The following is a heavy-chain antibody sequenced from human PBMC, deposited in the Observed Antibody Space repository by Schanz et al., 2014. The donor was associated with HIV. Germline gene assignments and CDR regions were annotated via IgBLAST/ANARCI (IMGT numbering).Heavy chain of an antibody. J-gene: IGHJ3*02. V-gene: IGHV3-13*01. Sequence: VHLVESGGGLVKPGGSLRLSCEASGFNFFTYDMHWVRQGAGKGLEWISGVGPTGDTYYSGSVKGQFTISRENAKNSVYLQMNGLRAGDTAVYFCARYSADSLEMWGQGTMVTVSP. CDR2: VGPTGDT. CDR3: ARYSADSLEM. CDR1: GFNFFTYD. D-gene: IGHD2-2*01.